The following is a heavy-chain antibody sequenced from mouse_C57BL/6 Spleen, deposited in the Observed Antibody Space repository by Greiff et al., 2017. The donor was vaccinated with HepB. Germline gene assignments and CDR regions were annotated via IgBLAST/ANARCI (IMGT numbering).Heavy chain of an antibody. Sequence: VQLQESGPGLVAPSQRLSITCTVSGFSLTSYAISWVRQPPGKGLEWLGVIWTGGGTNYNSALKSRLSISKDNSKSQVFLKMNSLQTDDTARYYCARDWDVGGNYYAMDYWGQGTSVTVSS. CDR3: ARDWDVGGNYYAMDY. J-gene: IGHJ4*01. CDR2: IWTGGGT. CDR1: GFSLTSYA. V-gene: IGHV2-9-1*01. D-gene: IGHD4-1*01.